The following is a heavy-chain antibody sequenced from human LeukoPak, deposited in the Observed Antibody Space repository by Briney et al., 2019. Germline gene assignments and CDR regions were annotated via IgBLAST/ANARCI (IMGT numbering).Heavy chain of an antibody. CDR3: ARVAQPPHHFDY. CDR2: IYYSGST. CDR1: GGSISSGGYY. V-gene: IGHV4-61*08. Sequence: SSETLSLTCTVSGGSISSGGYYWSWIRQPPGKGLEWIGYIYYSGSTNYNPSLKSRVTISVDTSKNQFSLKLSSVTAADTAVYYCARVAQPPHHFDYWGQGTLVTVSS. J-gene: IGHJ4*02.